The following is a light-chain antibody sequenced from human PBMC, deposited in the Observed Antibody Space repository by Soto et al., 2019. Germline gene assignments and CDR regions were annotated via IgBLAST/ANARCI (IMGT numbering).Light chain of an antibody. V-gene: IGKV3-20*01. J-gene: IGKJ1*01. CDR2: GAS. CDR3: QQYGSSPTWT. CDR1: QSVSSSY. Sequence: EIVLTQSPGTLSLSPGERATLSCRAIQSVSSSYLAWYQQKPGQAPRLLIYGASSRATGIPDRFSGSGSGTDFTLTISRLEPEAFAVYYCQQYGSSPTWTCGQGTKVEIK.